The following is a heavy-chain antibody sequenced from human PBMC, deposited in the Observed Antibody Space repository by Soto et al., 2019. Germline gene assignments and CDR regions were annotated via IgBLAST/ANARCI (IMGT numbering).Heavy chain of an antibody. CDR2: IIPIFGTA. Sequence: ASVKVSCKASGGTFRSYAVTWVRQAPGQGLEWMGGIIPIFGTANYAQKFQGRVTITADKSTSTAYMELSSLRSEDTAVYYCARVKDYGDYTRHYYFDYWGQGTLVTVSS. CDR3: ARVKDYGDYTRHYYFDY. J-gene: IGHJ4*02. D-gene: IGHD4-17*01. CDR1: GGTFRSYA. V-gene: IGHV1-69*06.